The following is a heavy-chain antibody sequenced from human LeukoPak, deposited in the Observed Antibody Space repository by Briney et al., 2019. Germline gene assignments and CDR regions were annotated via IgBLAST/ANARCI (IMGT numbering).Heavy chain of an antibody. J-gene: IGHJ4*02. D-gene: IGHD3/OR15-3a*01. CDR3: ARESPRDSVDY. CDR1: GFTFDDYA. Sequence: PGGSLRLSCAASGFTFDDYAMHWVRHAPGKGLEWVSGISWNSGSIGYADSVKGRFTISRDNAKNSLYLQMNSLRAEDTAVYYCARESPRDSVDYWGQGTLVTVSS. CDR2: ISWNSGSI. V-gene: IGHV3-9*01.